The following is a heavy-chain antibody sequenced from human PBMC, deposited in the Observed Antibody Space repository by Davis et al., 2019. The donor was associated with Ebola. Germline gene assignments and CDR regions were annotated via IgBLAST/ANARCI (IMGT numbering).Heavy chain of an antibody. CDR1: GYSFSSYW. D-gene: IGHD5-18*01. J-gene: IGHJ4*02. V-gene: IGHV5-10-1*01. CDR3: AITAMDTFFDY. Sequence: GESLKISCKGSGYSFSSYWINWVRPMPVKGLEWMGRIDPSDSYSNYSPSFQGHVTISADKSISTAYLQWSSLKASDTAMYYCAITAMDTFFDYWGQGTLVTVSS. CDR2: IDPSDSYS.